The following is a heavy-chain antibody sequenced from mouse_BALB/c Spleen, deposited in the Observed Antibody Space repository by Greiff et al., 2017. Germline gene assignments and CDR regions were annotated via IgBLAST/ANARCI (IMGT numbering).Heavy chain of an antibody. D-gene: IGHD2-3*01. CDR3: ARAAYDGYYYYFDY. V-gene: IGHV3-6*02. J-gene: IGHJ2*01. CDR1: GYSITSGYY. Sequence: ESGPGLVKPSQSLSLTCSVTGYSITSGYYWNWIRQFPGNKLEWMGYISYDGSNNYNPSLKNRISITRDTSKNQFFLKLNSVTTEDTATYYCARAAYDGYYYYFDYWGQGTTLTVSS. CDR2: ISYDGSN.